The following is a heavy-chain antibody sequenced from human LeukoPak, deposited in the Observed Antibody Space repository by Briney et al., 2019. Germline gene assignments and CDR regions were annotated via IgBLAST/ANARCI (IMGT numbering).Heavy chain of an antibody. V-gene: IGHV4-4*07. CDR1: GGSISSYF. Sequence: SETLSLTCTGSGGSISSYFSGWIRQPAGKGLEWIGRIHSSGSTNSNPSLKSRVTMSVDTSKNQFSLKLSSVTAADTAVYYCARWSGDYSFDYWGQGTLVTVSS. J-gene: IGHJ4*02. CDR3: ARWSGDYSFDY. CDR2: IHSSGST. D-gene: IGHD3-3*01.